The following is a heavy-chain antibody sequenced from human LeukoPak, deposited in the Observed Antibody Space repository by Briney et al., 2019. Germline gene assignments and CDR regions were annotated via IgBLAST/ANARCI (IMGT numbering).Heavy chain of an antibody. Sequence: SETLSLTCAVYGGSFSGYYWSWIRQPPGKGLEWIGNIYYSGSTYYNPSLKSRLTISVDTSKNQFSLKLTSVTAADTAVYYCARLNKPGWFDPWGQGTLVTVSA. CDR3: ARLNKPGWFDP. D-gene: IGHD1-14*01. J-gene: IGHJ5*02. CDR1: GGSFSGYY. CDR2: IYYSGST. V-gene: IGHV4-34*01.